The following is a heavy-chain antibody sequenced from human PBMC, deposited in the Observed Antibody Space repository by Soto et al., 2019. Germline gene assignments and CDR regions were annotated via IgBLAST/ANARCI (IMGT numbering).Heavy chain of an antibody. CDR1: GFTFSSYG. Sequence: PGGSLRLSCAASGFTFSSYGMHWVRQAPGKGLEWVAVIWYDGSNKYYADSVKGRFTISRDNSKNTLYLQMNSLRAEDTAVYYCARRYSSSWPFDYWGQGTPVTVS. D-gene: IGHD6-13*01. V-gene: IGHV3-33*01. J-gene: IGHJ4*02. CDR2: IWYDGSNK. CDR3: ARRYSSSWPFDY.